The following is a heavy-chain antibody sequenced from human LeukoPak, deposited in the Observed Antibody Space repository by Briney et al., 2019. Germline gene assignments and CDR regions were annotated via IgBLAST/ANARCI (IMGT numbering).Heavy chain of an antibody. D-gene: IGHD3-22*01. J-gene: IGHJ6*03. V-gene: IGHV4-39*07. Sequence: SETLSLTCTVSGGSISSSSYYWGWIRQPPGKGLEWIGSIYYSGSTYYNPSLKSRVTISVDTSKNQFSLKLSSVTAADTAVYYCARAPHYYDSSGYYYNYYYMDAWGKGTTVTVSS. CDR2: IYYSGST. CDR3: ARAPHYYDSSGYYYNYYYMDA. CDR1: GGSISSSSYY.